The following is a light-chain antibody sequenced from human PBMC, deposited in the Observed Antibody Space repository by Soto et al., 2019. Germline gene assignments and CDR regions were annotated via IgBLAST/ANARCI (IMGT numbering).Light chain of an antibody. Sequence: EVLMTQSPGALSVSPWGRTTRSCMASQSVSGKLAWYQQKPGQAPRLIIYDASSRAAGTTDRFSGSGSGTDFALTISRLEHEDFGVYYCQKYGDSPITSGPGTTGDIK. CDR3: QKYGDSPIT. V-gene: IGKV3-20*01. J-gene: IGKJ3*01. CDR2: DAS. CDR1: QSVSGK.